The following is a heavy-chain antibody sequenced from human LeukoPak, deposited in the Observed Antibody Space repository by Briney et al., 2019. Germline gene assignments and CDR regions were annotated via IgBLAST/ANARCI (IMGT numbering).Heavy chain of an antibody. Sequence: GGSLRLSCAASGFTFSDNYMTWVRQAPGKGLEWLSYISGNGGVIQYADSVKGRFTISRDNAKNLLYLQMDSLRVEDTAIYYCARDPRTVRIWGQGTLVTVSS. V-gene: IGHV3-11*04. D-gene: IGHD1-1*01. CDR1: GFTFSDNY. CDR2: ISGNGGVI. J-gene: IGHJ4*02. CDR3: ARDPRTVRI.